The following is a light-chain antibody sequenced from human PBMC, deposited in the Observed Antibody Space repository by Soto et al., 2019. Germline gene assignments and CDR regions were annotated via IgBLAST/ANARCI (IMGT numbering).Light chain of an antibody. V-gene: IGLV2-14*01. Sequence: QSALTQPASVSGSPGQSITISCTGTSSDVGGYSFVSWYQQHPGKAPKLMIYDVSNRPSGVSNRFSGSKSGNTASLTISGLQAEDEADYYCSSYTSSSTLVVLGGGTKVTGL. CDR1: SSDVGGYSF. J-gene: IGLJ2*01. CDR2: DVS. CDR3: SSYTSSSTLVV.